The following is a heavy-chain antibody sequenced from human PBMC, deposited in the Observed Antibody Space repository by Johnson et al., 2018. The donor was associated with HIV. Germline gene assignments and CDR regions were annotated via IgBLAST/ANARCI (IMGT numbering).Heavy chain of an antibody. CDR3: AKDVVVAASGDAFDI. Sequence: QVQLVESGGGVVQPGRSLRLSCAASGFTFSSYAMHWVRQAPGKGLEWVAVISYDASNKYYADSVKGRFTISRDNSKNTLYLQMNSLRAEDTAGYYCAKDVVVAASGDAFDIWGQGTMVTVSS. CDR1: GFTFSSYA. CDR2: ISYDASNK. D-gene: IGHD2-15*01. V-gene: IGHV3-30*04. J-gene: IGHJ3*02.